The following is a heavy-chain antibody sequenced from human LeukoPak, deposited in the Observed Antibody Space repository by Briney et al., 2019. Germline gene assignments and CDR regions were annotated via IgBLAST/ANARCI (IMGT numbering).Heavy chain of an antibody. J-gene: IGHJ2*01. CDR3: ARDRSSSWPEGWYFDL. V-gene: IGHV1-46*01. CDR1: GYTFTSYY. CDR2: INPSGGST. Sequence: ASVKVSCKASGYTFTSYYMHWVRQAPGQGLEWMGIINPSGGSTSYAQKFQGRVTMTRDTSTSTVYMELSSLRSEDTAVYYCARDRSSSWPEGWYFDLWGRGTLVTVSS. D-gene: IGHD6-13*01.